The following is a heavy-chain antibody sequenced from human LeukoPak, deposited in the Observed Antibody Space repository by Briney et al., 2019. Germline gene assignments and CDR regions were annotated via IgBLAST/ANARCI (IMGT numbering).Heavy chain of an antibody. CDR2: IHTSGST. Sequence: SETLSLTCTVSGGSISTFYWSWIRQPAGKGLEWIGRIHTSGSTNYNPSLKSRVTMSVDTSKNQFSLKLSSVTAADTAVYYCATPGALSGWFDPWGQGTLVTVSS. CDR1: GGSISTFY. V-gene: IGHV4-4*07. CDR3: ATPGALSGWFDP. D-gene: IGHD1-26*01. J-gene: IGHJ5*02.